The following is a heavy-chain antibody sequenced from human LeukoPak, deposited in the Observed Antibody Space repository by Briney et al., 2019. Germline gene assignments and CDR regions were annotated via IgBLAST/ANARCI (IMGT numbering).Heavy chain of an antibody. CDR3: AKGCSNGGSCYILDY. V-gene: IGHV3-30*18. CDR2: VSDDGRHT. Sequence: GGSLRLSCAASGFTFSSYGIHWVRQAQGKGLEWLPVVSDDGRHTHYADSVKGRFAISRDNSKSTLYLQMNSLRVEDTAVYYCAKGCSNGGSCYILDYWGQGTLVTVSS. CDR1: GFTFSSYG. D-gene: IGHD2-15*01. J-gene: IGHJ4*02.